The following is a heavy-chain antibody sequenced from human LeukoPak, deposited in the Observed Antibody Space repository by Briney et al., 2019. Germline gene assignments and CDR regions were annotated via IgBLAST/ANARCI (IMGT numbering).Heavy chain of an antibody. J-gene: IGHJ4*02. D-gene: IGHD6-13*01. CDR2: MNPNSGNT. V-gene: IGHV1-8*01. CDR1: GYTFTSYD. Sequence: ASVKVSCKASGYTFTSYDINWVRQATGQGLEWMGWMNPNSGNTGYAQKFQGRVTMTRNTSISTAYMELSSLRSEDTAVYYCVRGCGSSCGCGYWGQGTLVTVSS. CDR3: VRGCGSSCGCGY.